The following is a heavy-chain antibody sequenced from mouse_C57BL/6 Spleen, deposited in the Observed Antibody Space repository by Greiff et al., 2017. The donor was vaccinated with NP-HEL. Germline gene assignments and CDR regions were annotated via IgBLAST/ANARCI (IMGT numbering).Heavy chain of an antibody. J-gene: IGHJ2*01. Sequence: QVQLQQPGAELVKPGASVKLSCKASGYTFTSYWMQWVKQRPGQGLEWIGEIDPSDSYTNYNQKFKGKATLTVDTSSSTAYMQLSSLTSEDSAVYYCASHDYGSSWDFDYWGQGTTLTVSS. CDR1: GYTFTSYW. CDR3: ASHDYGSSWDFDY. D-gene: IGHD1-1*01. CDR2: IDPSDSYT. V-gene: IGHV1-50*01.